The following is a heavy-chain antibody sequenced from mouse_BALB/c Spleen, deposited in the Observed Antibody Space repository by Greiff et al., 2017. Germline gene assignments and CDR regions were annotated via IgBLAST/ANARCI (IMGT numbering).Heavy chain of an antibody. CDR2: INPSSGYT. J-gene: IGHJ3*01. CDR3: ARFRVNYGWFAY. CDR1: GYTFTSYT. Sequence: VKLVESGAELARPGASVKMSCKASGYTFTSYTMHWVKQRPGQGLEWIGYINPSSGYTNYNQKFKDKATLTADKSSSTAYMQLSSLTSEDSAVYYCARFRVNYGWFAYWGQGTLVTVSA. V-gene: IGHV1-4*01. D-gene: IGHD1-1*01.